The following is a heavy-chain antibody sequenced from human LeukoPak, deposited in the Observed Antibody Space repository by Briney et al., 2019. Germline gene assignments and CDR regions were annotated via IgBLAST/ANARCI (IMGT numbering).Heavy chain of an antibody. J-gene: IGHJ6*03. CDR3: AVYGSGSYYLAGYYYMDV. CDR1: GGSISSGSYY. D-gene: IGHD3-10*01. CDR2: IYTSGST. Sequence: SETLSLTCTVSGGSISSGSYYWSWIRQPAGKGLEWIGRIYTSGSTNYNPSLKSRVTISVDTSKNQFSLKLSSVTAADTAVYYCAVYGSGSYYLAGYYYMDVWGKGTTVTISS. V-gene: IGHV4-61*02.